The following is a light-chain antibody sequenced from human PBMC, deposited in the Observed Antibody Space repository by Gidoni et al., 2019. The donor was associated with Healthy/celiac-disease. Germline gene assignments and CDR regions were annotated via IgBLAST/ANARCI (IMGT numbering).Light chain of an antibody. CDR2: KDS. Sequence: STALTQPSSVSVSPGQTARITCSGDVLAKKQARWFQQKPGPAPVLLIYKDSERPSGIPERFSGSSSGTTVTLTISGAQVEAEADYYCYSAADNNLGVFGGGTKLTVL. CDR3: YSAADNNLGV. V-gene: IGLV3-27*01. J-gene: IGLJ3*02. CDR1: VLAKKQ.